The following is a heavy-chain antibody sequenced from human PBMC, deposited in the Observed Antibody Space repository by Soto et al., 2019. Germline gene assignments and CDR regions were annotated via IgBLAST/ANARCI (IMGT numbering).Heavy chain of an antibody. J-gene: IGHJ4*02. V-gene: IGHV4-38-2*02. D-gene: IGHD3-3*01. CDR3: ARVGAAYYDFWSGYYPDY. CDR1: GYSISSGYY. CDR2: IYHSGST. Sequence: SETLSLTCTVSGYSISSGYYWGWIRQPPGKGLEWIGSIYHSGSTYYNPSLKSRVTISVDTPKNQFSLKLSCVTAADTAVYYCARVGAAYYDFWSGYYPDYWGQGTLVTVSS.